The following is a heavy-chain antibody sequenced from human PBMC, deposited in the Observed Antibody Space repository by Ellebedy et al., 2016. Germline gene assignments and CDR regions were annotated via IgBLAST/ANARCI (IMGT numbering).Heavy chain of an antibody. CDR1: GFTFSSYA. CDR2: ISYGDGTVK. J-gene: IGHJ4*02. CDR3: ARDPSGSNYYY. D-gene: IGHD4-11*01. V-gene: IGHV3-33*08. Sequence: GGSLRLXXEASGFTFSSYAMHWVRQAPGEGLEWVAVISYGDGTVKYYADSVKGRFTISRDNAKNSLYLEMNSLRLEDASEYYCARDPSGSNYYYWGQGTLVTVSS.